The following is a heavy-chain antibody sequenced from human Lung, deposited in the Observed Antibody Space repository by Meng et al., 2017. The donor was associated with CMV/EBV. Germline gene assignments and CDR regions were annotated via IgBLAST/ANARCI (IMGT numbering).Heavy chain of an antibody. D-gene: IGHD3-22*01. Sequence: GGSLRLXSVVSGFSFSSYSMNWVRQAPGKGLEWVSYISSGSSTIYYADSVKGRFTISRDNAKNSLYLQMNSLRAEDTAVYYCARGVGSSGYYPDYWGQGTLVTVSS. CDR3: ARGVGSSGYYPDY. CDR1: GFSFSSYS. CDR2: ISSGSSTI. J-gene: IGHJ4*02. V-gene: IGHV3-48*04.